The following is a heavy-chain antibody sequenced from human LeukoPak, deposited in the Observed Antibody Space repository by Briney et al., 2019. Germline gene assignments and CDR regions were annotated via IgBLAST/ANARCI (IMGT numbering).Heavy chain of an antibody. CDR1: GVSFSGYY. CDR2: INHSGST. D-gene: IGHD3-22*01. Sequence: PSETLSLTCAVYGVSFSGYYWNWIRQPPGKGLEWIGEINHSGSTTYNRSLKSRVTISLDTSKNQFSLKLGSVTAADTAVYYCARTLDSRRYIVRRPYSMDVWGQGTTVTVSS. J-gene: IGHJ6*02. CDR3: ARTLDSRRYIVRRPYSMDV. V-gene: IGHV4-34*01.